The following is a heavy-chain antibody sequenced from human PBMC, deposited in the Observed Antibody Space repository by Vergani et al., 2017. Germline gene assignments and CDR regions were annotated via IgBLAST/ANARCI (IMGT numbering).Heavy chain of an antibody. CDR2: TYYRSKWYN. V-gene: IGHV6-1*01. Sequence: QVQLQQSGPGLVKPSQTLSLTCAISGDSVSSNSAAWNWIRQSPSRGLEWLGRTYYRSKWYNDYAVSVKSRITINPDTSKNQFSLQLNSVTPEDTAVYYCARGIGITFGGFPFAFDIWGQGTMVTVSS. CDR3: ARGIGITFGGFPFAFDI. D-gene: IGHD3-16*01. J-gene: IGHJ3*02. CDR1: GDSVSSNSAA.